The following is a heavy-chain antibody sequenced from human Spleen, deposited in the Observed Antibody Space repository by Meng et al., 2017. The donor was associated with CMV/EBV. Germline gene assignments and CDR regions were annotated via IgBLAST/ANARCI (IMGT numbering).Heavy chain of an antibody. CDR2: IYYSESTK. CDR1: GGSISGYY. D-gene: IGHD5-18*01. J-gene: IGHJ3*02. CDR3: AVDTAVIIANSQAFHI. Sequence: ESLKISCTVSGGSISGYYWSWIRQSPGKGLEWIGYIYYSESTKGITKYNPSLQSRVTVSVDTSKNQFSLKLTSVTAADTAVYYCAVDTAVIIANSQAFHIWGQGTMVTVSS. V-gene: IGHV4-59*12.